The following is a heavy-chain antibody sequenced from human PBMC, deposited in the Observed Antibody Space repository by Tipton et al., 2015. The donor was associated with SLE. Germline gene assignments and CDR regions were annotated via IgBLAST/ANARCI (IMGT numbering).Heavy chain of an antibody. Sequence: GSLRLSCAASGFTVSSNYMSWVRQAPGKGLEWVSLIYSGGSTYYADSVKGRFTISRDNSKNTLYLQMNSLRAEDTAVYYCARGASRDPFDYWGQGTLVTVSS. CDR2: IYSGGST. D-gene: IGHD5-24*01. CDR3: ARGASRDPFDY. V-gene: IGHV3-53*05. J-gene: IGHJ4*02. CDR1: GFTVSSNY.